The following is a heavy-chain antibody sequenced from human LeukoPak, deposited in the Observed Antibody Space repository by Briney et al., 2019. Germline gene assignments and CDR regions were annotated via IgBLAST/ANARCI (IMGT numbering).Heavy chain of an antibody. CDR1: GFTFSSYA. Sequence: GGSLRLSCAASGFTFSSYAMHWVRQAPGKGLEWVAVISYDGSNKYYADSVKGRFTISRDNSKNTLYLQMNSLRAEDTAVYYCARAAAGTYFDYWGQGTLVTVSS. D-gene: IGHD6-13*01. V-gene: IGHV3-30-3*01. CDR2: ISYDGSNK. J-gene: IGHJ4*02. CDR3: ARAAAGTYFDY.